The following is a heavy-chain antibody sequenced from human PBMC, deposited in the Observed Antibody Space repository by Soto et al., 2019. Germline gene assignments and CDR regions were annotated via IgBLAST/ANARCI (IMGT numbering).Heavy chain of an antibody. CDR2: FDPEDGET. D-gene: IGHD2-21*02. Sequence: ASVKVSCKVSGYTLTELSMHWVRQAPGKGLEWMGGFDPEDGETIYAQKFQGRVTITKDTSTNTAYMELSSLRSEDTAVYYCARAWVVVTAPDYWGQGTLVTVSS. CDR3: ARAWVVVTAPDY. CDR1: GYTLTELS. J-gene: IGHJ4*02. V-gene: IGHV1-24*01.